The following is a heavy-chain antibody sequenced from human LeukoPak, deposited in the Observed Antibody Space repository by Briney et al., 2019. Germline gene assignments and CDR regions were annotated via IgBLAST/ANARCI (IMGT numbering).Heavy chain of an antibody. D-gene: IGHD3-22*01. J-gene: IGHJ4*02. CDR3: AGSSYIGLDY. V-gene: IGHV4-34*01. CDR1: GGSFSGYY. Sequence: PSETLSLTCAVYGGSFSGYYWSWIRQPPGKGLEWIGEINHSGSTNYNPSLKSRVTISVDTSKNQFSLKLSSMTAADMGVYFCAGSSYIGLDYWGQGTLVTVSS. CDR2: INHSGST.